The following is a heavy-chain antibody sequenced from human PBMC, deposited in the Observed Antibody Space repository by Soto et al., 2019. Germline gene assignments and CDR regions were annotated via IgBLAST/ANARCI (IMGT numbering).Heavy chain of an antibody. V-gene: IGHV5-51*01. CDR2: IYPGDSDT. CDR3: AKHSSVGWSPAPSIDF. CDR1: GYSFSTCW. J-gene: IGHJ4*02. D-gene: IGHD6-19*01. Sequence: GESLKISCKASGYSFSTCWIGWERHMPGIGLEWMGLIYPGDSDTKYSPSFKGQVTISADKSIWTAYLQWSSLKASDTAMYYCAKHSSVGWSPAPSIDFWGQGTLVTVSS.